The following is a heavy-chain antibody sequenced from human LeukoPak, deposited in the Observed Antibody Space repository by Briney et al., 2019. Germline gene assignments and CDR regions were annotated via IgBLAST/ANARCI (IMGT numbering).Heavy chain of an antibody. Sequence: PSGTLSLTCAVSGGSISSSNWWSWVRQPPGKGLEWIGEINHSGSTNYNPSLKSRVTISVDTSKNQFSLKLSSVTAADTAVYYCARGTLAVAGTFGYWGQGTLVTVSS. J-gene: IGHJ4*02. V-gene: IGHV4-4*02. CDR1: GGSISSSNW. CDR3: ARGTLAVAGTFGY. CDR2: INHSGST. D-gene: IGHD6-19*01.